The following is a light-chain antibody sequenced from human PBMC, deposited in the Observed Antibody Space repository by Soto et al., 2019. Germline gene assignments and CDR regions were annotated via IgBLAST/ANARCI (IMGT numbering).Light chain of an antibody. Sequence: EIVLTQSPGTLSLSPGERATLSCRASQSVSNNYLAWYQQKPGQAPRLLIYGASNRATGIPDRFSGRGSGTDFSLTISRLEAGDFAVYYCQQYGSSPRTFGQGTKVDIK. V-gene: IGKV3-20*01. CDR2: GAS. CDR3: QQYGSSPRT. CDR1: QSVSNNY. J-gene: IGKJ1*01.